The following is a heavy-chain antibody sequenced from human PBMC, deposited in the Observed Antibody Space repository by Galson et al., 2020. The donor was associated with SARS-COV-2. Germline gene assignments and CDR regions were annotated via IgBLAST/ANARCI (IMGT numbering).Heavy chain of an antibody. CDR3: AGDDLGVTTINGFVY. V-gene: IGHV4-59*01. J-gene: IGHJ4*02. CDR2: IYFSGST. Sequence: SETLSLTCTVSGGAISNYYWSWIRQPPGKGLEWIGYIYFSGSTNYNPSLKGRVTISVDTSKNQFSLKLNSVTAADTAIYYCAGDDLGVTTINGFVYVGQGTLVTVSS. D-gene: IGHD5-12*01. CDR1: GGAISNYY.